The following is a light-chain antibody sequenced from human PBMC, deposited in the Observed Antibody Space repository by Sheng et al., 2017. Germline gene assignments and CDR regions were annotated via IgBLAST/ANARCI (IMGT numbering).Light chain of an antibody. CDR2: DAS. Sequence: DIQMTQSPSSLSASVGDRVTITCQASQDISNYLNWYQQKPGKAPKLLIYDASNLETGVPSRFSGSGSGTDFTFTISSLQPEDIATYYCQQYYRYPPLTFGGGTRVEIK. V-gene: IGKV1-33*01. CDR3: QQYYRYPPLT. CDR1: QDISNY. J-gene: IGKJ4*01.